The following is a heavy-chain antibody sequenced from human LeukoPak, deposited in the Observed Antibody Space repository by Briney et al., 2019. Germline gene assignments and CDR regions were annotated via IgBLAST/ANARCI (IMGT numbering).Heavy chain of an antibody. CDR1: GYTFTSYY. D-gene: IGHD6-19*01. V-gene: IGHV1-46*01. J-gene: IGHJ4*02. CDR3: ARDQRWPSGWYGAYFDY. Sequence: ASVKVSCKASGYTFTSYYMHWVRQAPGQGLEWMGIINPSGGSTSYAQKFQGRVTMTRDTSTSTVYMELSILRSEDTAVYYCARDQRWPSGWYGAYFDYWGQGTLVTVSS. CDR2: INPSGGST.